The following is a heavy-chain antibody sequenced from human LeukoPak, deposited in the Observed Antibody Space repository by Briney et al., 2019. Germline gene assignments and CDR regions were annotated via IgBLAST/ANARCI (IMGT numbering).Heavy chain of an antibody. CDR2: ISGSGGRT. D-gene: IGHD5-18*01. CDR1: GFTFSSYA. CDR3: AKALPVDTAMVTGYFDY. V-gene: IGHV3-23*01. J-gene: IGHJ4*02. Sequence: GGSLRLSCAASGFTFSSYAMSWVRQAPGKGLEWVSAISGSGGRTYSADSVKGRFTISRDNSKNTLYLQMNRLRAEDTAVYYCAKALPVDTAMVTGYFDYWGQGTLVTVSS.